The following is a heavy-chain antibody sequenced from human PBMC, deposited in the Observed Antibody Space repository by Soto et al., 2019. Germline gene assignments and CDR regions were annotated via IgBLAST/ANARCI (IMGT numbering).Heavy chain of an antibody. D-gene: IGHD6-19*01. CDR2: ISGSGGST. CDR1: GFTFSSYA. V-gene: IGHV3-23*01. Sequence: GGSLRLSCAASGFTFSSYAMSWVRQAPGKGLEWVSAISGSGGSTYYADSVKGRFTISRDDSKNTLYPQMNSLRAEDTAVYYCAKVSSGPLGPRGRYYGMDVWGQGTTVTVSS. J-gene: IGHJ6*02. CDR3: AKVSSGPLGPRGRYYGMDV.